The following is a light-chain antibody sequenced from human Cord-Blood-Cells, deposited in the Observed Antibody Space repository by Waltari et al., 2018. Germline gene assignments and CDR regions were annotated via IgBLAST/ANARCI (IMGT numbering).Light chain of an antibody. J-gene: IGLJ3*02. CDR2: EGS. CDR1: RSDVGVYNL. Sequence: QSALTQTASVSGSPGQSITISCTGTRSDVGVYNLVSWYQQHPCKAPKLMIYEGSKLPSGVSNRFSGSKSGNTASLTISGLQAEDEADYYCCSYAGSSTWVFGGGTKLTVL. CDR3: CSYAGSSTWV. V-gene: IGLV2-23*01.